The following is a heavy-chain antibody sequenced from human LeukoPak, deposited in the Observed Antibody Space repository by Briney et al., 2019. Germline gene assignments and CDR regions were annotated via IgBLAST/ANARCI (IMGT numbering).Heavy chain of an antibody. D-gene: IGHD6-19*01. CDR3: ARAPARRDSSGWDYYYYYMDV. CDR2: FDPEDGEP. J-gene: IGHJ6*03. V-gene: IGHV1-24*01. Sequence: ASVKVSCKVSGYSLSELFTHWVRQAPGKGLEWMGGFDPEDGEPMYAQKFQGRVTMTEDTSTDTAYMELRSLRSEDTAVYYCARAPARRDSSGWDYYYYYMDVWGKGTTVTVSS. CDR1: GYSLSELF.